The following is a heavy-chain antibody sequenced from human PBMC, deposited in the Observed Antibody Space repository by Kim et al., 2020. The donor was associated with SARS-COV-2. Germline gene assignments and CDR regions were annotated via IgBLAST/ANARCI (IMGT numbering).Heavy chain of an antibody. V-gene: IGHV4-39*01. CDR1: GGSISSSSYY. J-gene: IGHJ4*02. CDR3: ARHKDWNDLSYFDY. D-gene: IGHD1-1*01. Sequence: SETLSLTCTVSGGSISSSSYYWGWIRQPPGKGLEWIGSIYYSGSTYYNPSLKSRVTISVDTSKNQFSLKLSSVTAADTAVYYCARHKDWNDLSYFDYWGQGTLVTVS. CDR2: IYYSGST.